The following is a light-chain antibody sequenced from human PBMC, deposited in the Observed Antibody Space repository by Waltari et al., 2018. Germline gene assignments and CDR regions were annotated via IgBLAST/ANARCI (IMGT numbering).Light chain of an antibody. V-gene: IGLV2-8*01. CDR1: STAVCGYKY. CDR3: SSYAGSTYV. Sequence: QSALTQPPSASGSPGQSVTISCTGTSTAVCGYKYVTWYPHHPGKAPKVMIYAVSKRPSGVPDRFSGSKSGNTASLTVSGLQAEDEADYYCSSYAGSTYVFGTGTKVTVL. CDR2: AVS. J-gene: IGLJ1*01.